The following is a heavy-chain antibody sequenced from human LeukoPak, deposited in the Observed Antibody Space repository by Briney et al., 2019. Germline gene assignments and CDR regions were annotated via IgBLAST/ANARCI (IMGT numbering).Heavy chain of an antibody. CDR3: AKDWGSRWELREGWFDP. D-gene: IGHD1-26*01. CDR2: ISYDGSNK. J-gene: IGHJ5*02. V-gene: IGHV3-30*18. Sequence: GGSLRLSCAASGFTFSSYWMRWVRQAPGKGLEWVAVISYDGSNKYYADSVKGRFTISRDNSKNTLYLQMNSLRAEDTAVYYCAKDWGSRWELREGWFDPWGQGTLVTVSS. CDR1: GFTFSSYW.